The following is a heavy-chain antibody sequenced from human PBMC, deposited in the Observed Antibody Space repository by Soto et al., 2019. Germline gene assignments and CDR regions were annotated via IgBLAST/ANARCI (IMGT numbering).Heavy chain of an antibody. Sequence: SVKVSFKASGGTFSSYAISWVRQAPGQGLEWMGGIIPIFGTANYAQKFQGRVTITTDESTSTAYMELSSLRSEDTAVYYCASNPIMIPRYGMDVWGQGTTVTVSS. V-gene: IGHV1-69*05. CDR1: GGTFSSYA. J-gene: IGHJ6*02. CDR2: IIPIFGTA. D-gene: IGHD3-22*01. CDR3: ASNPIMIPRYGMDV.